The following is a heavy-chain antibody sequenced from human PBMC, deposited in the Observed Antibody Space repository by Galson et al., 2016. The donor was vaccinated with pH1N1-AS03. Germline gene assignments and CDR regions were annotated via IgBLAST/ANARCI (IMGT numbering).Heavy chain of an antibody. J-gene: IGHJ5*02. V-gene: IGHV3-23*01. D-gene: IGHD6-19*01. CDR3: AKDLTAVAGKWFDWFDP. CDR1: GFTFTTCA. CDR2: ISASGGST. Sequence: SLRLSCAASGFTFTTCAMTWVRQAPGKGLEWVSTISASGGSTFYADSVKGRFIISRDNSKNTLYLQMNSLRAEDAAVYYCAKDLTAVAGKWFDWFDPWGQGTLVTVSS.